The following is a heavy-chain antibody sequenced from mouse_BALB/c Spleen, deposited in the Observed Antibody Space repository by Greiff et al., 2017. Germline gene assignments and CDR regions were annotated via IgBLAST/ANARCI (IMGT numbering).Heavy chain of an antibody. J-gene: IGHJ2*01. Sequence: EVKLQESGPELVKPGASVKMSCKASGYTFTSYVMHWVKQKPGQGLEWIGYINPYNDGTKYNEKFKGKATLTSDKSSSTAYMELSSLTSEDSAVYYCAREGASSGSDYWGQGTTLTVSS. CDR2: INPYNDGT. D-gene: IGHD3-1*01. CDR1: GYTFTSYV. V-gene: IGHV1-14*01. CDR3: AREGASSGSDY.